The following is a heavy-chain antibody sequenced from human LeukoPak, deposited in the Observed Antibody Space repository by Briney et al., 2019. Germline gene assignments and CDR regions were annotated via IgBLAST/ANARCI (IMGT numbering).Heavy chain of an antibody. Sequence: PGRSLRLSCAASGFTFSSYAMSWVRQAPGKGLEWVSAISGSGGSTYYADSVKGRFTISRDNSKNTLYLQMNSLRAEDTAVYYCAKDVIHSSGWYYDYWGQGTLVTVSS. CDR1: GFTFSSYA. CDR2: ISGSGGST. D-gene: IGHD6-19*01. J-gene: IGHJ4*02. V-gene: IGHV3-23*01. CDR3: AKDVIHSSGWYYDY.